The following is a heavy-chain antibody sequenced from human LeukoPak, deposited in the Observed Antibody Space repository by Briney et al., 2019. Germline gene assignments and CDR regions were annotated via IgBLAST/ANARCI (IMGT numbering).Heavy chain of an antibody. J-gene: IGHJ4*02. CDR2: IYPGDSDT. V-gene: IGHV5-51*01. CDR3: ARQRYYYDSSGTYFDY. CDR1: GYRFTSYW. D-gene: IGHD3-22*01. Sequence: GESLKISCKGSGYRFTSYWIGWVRQMPGKGLEWMGIIYPGDSDTRYSPSFQGQVTISADKSISTAYLQWSSLKASDTAMYYCARQRYYYDSSGTYFDYWGQGTLVTVSS.